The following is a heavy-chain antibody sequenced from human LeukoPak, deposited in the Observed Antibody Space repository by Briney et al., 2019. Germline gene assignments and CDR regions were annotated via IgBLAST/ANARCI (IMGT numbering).Heavy chain of an antibody. V-gene: IGHV3-9*01. CDR3: AKVSYSSSWYGAFDI. D-gene: IGHD6-13*01. J-gene: IGHJ3*02. Sequence: GGSLRLSCAASGFTFDDYAMHRVRQAPGKGLEWVSGISWNSGSIGYADSVKGRFTISRDNAKNSLYLQMNSLRAEDTALYYCAKVSYSSSWYGAFDIWGQGTMVTVSS. CDR2: ISWNSGSI. CDR1: GFTFDDYA.